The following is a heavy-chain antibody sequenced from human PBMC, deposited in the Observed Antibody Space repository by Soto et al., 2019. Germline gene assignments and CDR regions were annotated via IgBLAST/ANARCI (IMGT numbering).Heavy chain of an antibody. V-gene: IGHV1-18*01. CDR2: ISAHNGNT. Sequence: QVHLVQSGAEVKKPGASVKVSCKGSGYAFTTYGITWVRQAPGQGLEWMGWISAHNGNTNYAQKLQGRVTVTRDTSTSSAYRERRSLRSDDTAVYYWARGRYGDYWGQGALVTVSS. CDR3: ARGRYGDY. D-gene: IGHD1-1*01. CDR1: GYAFTTYG. J-gene: IGHJ4*02.